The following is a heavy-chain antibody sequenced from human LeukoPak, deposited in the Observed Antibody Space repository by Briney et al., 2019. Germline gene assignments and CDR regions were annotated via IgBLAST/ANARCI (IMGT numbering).Heavy chain of an antibody. CDR2: INAGNGNT. CDR3: ARVSYSSGWYGNDAFDI. V-gene: IGHV1-3*01. CDR1: GYTFTSYA. Sequence: ASVKVSCKASGYTFTSYAMHWVRQAPGQRLEWMGWINAGNGNTKYSQKFQGRVTITRDTSASTAYMELSSLRSDDTAVYYCARVSYSSGWYGNDAFDIWGQGTMVTVSS. J-gene: IGHJ3*02. D-gene: IGHD6-19*01.